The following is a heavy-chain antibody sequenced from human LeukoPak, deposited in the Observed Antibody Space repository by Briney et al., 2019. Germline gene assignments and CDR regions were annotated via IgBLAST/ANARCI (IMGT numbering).Heavy chain of an antibody. V-gene: IGHV4-30-2*01. CDR2: IYHSGST. CDR1: GGSISSGGYY. Sequence: SETLSLTCTVSGGSISSGGYYWSWIRQPPGKGLEWIGYIYHSGSTYYNPSLKSRVTISVDRSKNQFSLKLSSVTAADTAVYYCARAPDGEFVVVPAAADYWGQGTLVTVSS. D-gene: IGHD2-2*01. J-gene: IGHJ4*02. CDR3: ARAPDGEFVVVPAAADY.